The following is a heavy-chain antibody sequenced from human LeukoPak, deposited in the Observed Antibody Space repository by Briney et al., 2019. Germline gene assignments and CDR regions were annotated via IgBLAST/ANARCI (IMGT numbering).Heavy chain of an antibody. CDR1: GGTFSSYA. V-gene: IGHV1-69*05. Sequence: GASVKVSCKASGGTFSSYAISWVRQAPGQGLEWMGGIIPIYGTANYTQKFQGRVTITTDESTSTAYMELSSLRSEDTAVYYCARGSYSPGGYFDYWGQGTLVTVSS. CDR3: ARGSYSPGGYFDY. D-gene: IGHD1-26*01. CDR2: IIPIYGTA. J-gene: IGHJ4*02.